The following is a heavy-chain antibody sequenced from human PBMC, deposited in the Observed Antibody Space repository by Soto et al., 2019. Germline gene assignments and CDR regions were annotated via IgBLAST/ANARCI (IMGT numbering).Heavy chain of an antibody. CDR2: IYYSGIT. V-gene: IGHV4-30-4*01. Sequence: SETLSLTCTVSGGSISSGDYYWSWIRQPPGKGLEWIGYIYYSGITYYNPSLKSRVTISVDTSKNQFSLKLSSVTAADTAVYYCARGRTYYDILTGPYYFDYWGQGTLVTVSS. J-gene: IGHJ4*02. CDR1: GGSISSGDYY. CDR3: ARGRTYYDILTGPYYFDY. D-gene: IGHD3-9*01.